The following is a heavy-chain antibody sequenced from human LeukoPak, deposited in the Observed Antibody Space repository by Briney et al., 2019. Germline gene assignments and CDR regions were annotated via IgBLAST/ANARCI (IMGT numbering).Heavy chain of an antibody. D-gene: IGHD2-2*01. CDR2: IIPILGIA. CDR1: GGTFSSYA. V-gene: IGHV1-69*04. Sequence: ASVKVSCKASGGTFSSYAISWVRQAPGQGLEWMGRIIPILGIANYAQKFQGRVTITADKSTSTAYMELSSLRSEDTAVYYCASDYCSSTSCHSWFDPWGQGTLVTVSS. CDR3: ASDYCSSTSCHSWFDP. J-gene: IGHJ5*02.